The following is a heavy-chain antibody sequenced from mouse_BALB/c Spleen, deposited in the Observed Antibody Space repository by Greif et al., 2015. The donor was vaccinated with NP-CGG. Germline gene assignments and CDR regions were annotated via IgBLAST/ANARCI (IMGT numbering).Heavy chain of an antibody. CDR2: ISYSGST. D-gene: IGHD1-2*01. CDR1: GYSITSDYA. Sequence: EVQGVESGPGLVKPSQSLSLTCTVTGYSITSDYAWNWIRQFPGNKLEWMGYISYSGSTSYNPSLKSRISITRDTSKNQFFLQLNSVTTEDTATYYCARNYYYGYVGYFDVWGAGTTVTVSS. J-gene: IGHJ1*01. V-gene: IGHV3-2*02. CDR3: ARNYYYGYVGYFDV.